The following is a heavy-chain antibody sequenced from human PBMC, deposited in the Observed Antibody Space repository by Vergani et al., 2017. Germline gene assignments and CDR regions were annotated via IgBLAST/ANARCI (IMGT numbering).Heavy chain of an antibody. J-gene: IGHJ6*02. V-gene: IGHV7-4-1*02. CDR1: GYKFTAPN. D-gene: IGHD5-12*01. CDR3: ARNREWLRTAGMDV. Sequence: QVQLEQSGSELRKPGASVKISCKASGYKFTAPNIHWVRQAPGQGLEWMGWIDTNSGDANYATGFTGRFVLSLDTSVTTTYLQISSLKTDDTAVYYCARNREWLRTAGMDVWGQGTTVTVSS. CDR2: IDTNSGDA.